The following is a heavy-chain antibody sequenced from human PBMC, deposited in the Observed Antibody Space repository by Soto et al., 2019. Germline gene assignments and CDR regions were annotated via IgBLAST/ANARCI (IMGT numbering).Heavy chain of an antibody. Sequence: PSETLSLTCAVYGGSFSGYYWSWIRQPPGKGLEWIGEINHSGSTNYNPSLKSRVTISVDTSKNQFSLKLSSVAAADTAVYYCARGGSVVVAATWAFDIWGQGTMVTVSS. J-gene: IGHJ3*02. CDR1: GGSFSGYY. CDR3: ARGGSVVVAATWAFDI. V-gene: IGHV4-34*01. CDR2: INHSGST. D-gene: IGHD2-15*01.